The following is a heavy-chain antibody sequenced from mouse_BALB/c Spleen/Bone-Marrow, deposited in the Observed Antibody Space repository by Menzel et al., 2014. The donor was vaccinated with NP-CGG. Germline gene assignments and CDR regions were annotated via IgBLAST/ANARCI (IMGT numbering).Heavy chain of an antibody. V-gene: IGHV1-54*03. CDR3: ARRNRDYYAMDY. CDR1: GHAFTNYL. CDR2: INPGSGGT. J-gene: IGHJ4*01. Sequence: LVESGAELVRPGTSVKVSCKASGHAFTNYLLERVKQRPGQGLEWIGVINPGSGGTKYNGKFKGKATLTVDKSSSTAYMQLSSLTSDDSAVYFCARRNRDYYAMDYWGQGTSVTVSS.